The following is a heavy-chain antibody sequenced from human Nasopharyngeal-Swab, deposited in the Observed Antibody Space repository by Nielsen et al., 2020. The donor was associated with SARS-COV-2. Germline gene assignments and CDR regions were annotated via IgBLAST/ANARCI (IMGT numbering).Heavy chain of an antibody. CDR1: GYTFTSYA. J-gene: IGHJ6*02. D-gene: IGHD6-13*01. CDR2: INTNTGNP. V-gene: IGHV7-4-1*02. Sequence: ASVKVSCKASGYTFTSYAMNWVRQAPGQGLEWMGWINTNTGNPTYAQGFTGRFVFSLDTSVSTAYLQISSLKAEDTAGYYCGREAAAGIVYGMDVWGQGTTVTVSS. CDR3: GREAAAGIVYGMDV.